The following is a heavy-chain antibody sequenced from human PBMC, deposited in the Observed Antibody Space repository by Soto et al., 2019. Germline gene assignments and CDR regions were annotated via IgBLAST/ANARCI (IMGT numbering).Heavy chain of an antibody. CDR3: ASTIRGQQLVPILYYYYGMDV. Sequence: ASVKVSCKASGGTFSSYAISWVRQAPGQGLEWMGGIIPIFGTANYAQKFQGRVTITADESTSTAYMELGSLRSEDTAVYYCASTIRGQQLVPILYYYYGMDVWGQGTTVTVSS. CDR2: IIPIFGTA. J-gene: IGHJ6*02. CDR1: GGTFSSYA. D-gene: IGHD6-13*01. V-gene: IGHV1-69*13.